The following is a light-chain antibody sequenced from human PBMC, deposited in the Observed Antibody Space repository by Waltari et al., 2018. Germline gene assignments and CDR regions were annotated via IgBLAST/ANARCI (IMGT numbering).Light chain of an antibody. CDR2: QSN. V-gene: IGLV3-1*01. CDR3: QAWDNRGAVV. CDR1: HLGHED. J-gene: IGLJ2*01. Sequence: SYELTHPTSVSVSPGPTVAITCPGDHLGHEDVAWYPQKPGQSPLLVIYQSNKRPSVIPGRFSASYSDNTATLTVSGAQVVDEADYYCQAWDNRGAVVFGGGTKLTVL.